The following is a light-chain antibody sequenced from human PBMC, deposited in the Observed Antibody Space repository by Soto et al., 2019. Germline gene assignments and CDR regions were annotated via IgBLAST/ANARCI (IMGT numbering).Light chain of an antibody. CDR3: QQYENLPT. Sequence: DIQMTQSPPTLSASVGEGGTITCLASQSISRWLAWYQQKPGKAPKLLIYKASSLESGVPSRFSGGGSGTEFNITISSLQPDDFATYYCQQYENLPTFGQGTRLEIK. V-gene: IGKV1-5*03. CDR1: QSISRW. J-gene: IGKJ5*01. CDR2: KAS.